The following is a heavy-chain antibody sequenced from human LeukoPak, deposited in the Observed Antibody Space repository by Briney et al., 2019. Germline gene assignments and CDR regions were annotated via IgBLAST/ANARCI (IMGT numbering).Heavy chain of an antibody. V-gene: IGHV3-21*01. D-gene: IGHD2-2*01. CDR2: ISSSSSYI. Sequence: TGGSLRLSCAASGFTFSSYAMHWVRQAPGKGLEWVSSISSSSSYIYYADSVKGRFTISRDNAKNSLYLQMNSLRAEDTAVYYCARGSRSSTSCQGDIWGQGTMVTVSS. CDR1: GFTFSSYA. CDR3: ARGSRSSTSCQGDI. J-gene: IGHJ3*02.